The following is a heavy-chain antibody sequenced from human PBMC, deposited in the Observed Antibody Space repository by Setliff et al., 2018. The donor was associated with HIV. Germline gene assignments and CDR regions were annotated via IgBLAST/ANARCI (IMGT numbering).Heavy chain of an antibody. D-gene: IGHD3-10*01. CDR3: ARGGDRMQIWSRFPFDI. Sequence: ASVKVSCKASGYTFNNYALYWVRQAPGQGFEWMGWINTNTGSPTYAQGFTRRFVFSLDPSVRTAYLQIAGLKAEDTAVYYCARGGDRMQIWSRFPFDIWGQGTMVTVSS. J-gene: IGHJ3*02. V-gene: IGHV7-4-1*01. CDR2: INTNTGSP. CDR1: GYTFNNYA.